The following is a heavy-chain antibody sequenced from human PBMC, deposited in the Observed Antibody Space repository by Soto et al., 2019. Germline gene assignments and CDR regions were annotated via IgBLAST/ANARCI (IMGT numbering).Heavy chain of an antibody. V-gene: IGHV4-39*01. CDR2: IYEGATT. Sequence: QLQLQESGPGLVKPSETLSLTCAVSGASISRTGFHWGWIRQPTGQGLEWIGSIYEGATTFYNSSLQSRGTRSADTSKNHFSLKLSSVTAADTAVYYCARRGSGHTFDYWGQGTLVTVSS. D-gene: IGHD3-10*01. J-gene: IGHJ4*02. CDR1: GASISRTGFH. CDR3: ARRGSGHTFDY.